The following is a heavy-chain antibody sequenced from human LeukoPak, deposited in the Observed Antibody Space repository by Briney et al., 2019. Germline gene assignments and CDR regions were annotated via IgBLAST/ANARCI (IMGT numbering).Heavy chain of an antibody. CDR3: ALGYCSSASCSAGLDY. CDR2: IIPILGIA. Sequence: SVKVSCKVLGGTSRTDAITGARQAPGQGLEWMGRIIPILGIANYAQKFQGRVTITADKSTSTAYMELSSLRSEDTAVYYCALGYCSSASCSAGLDYWGQGTLVTVSS. D-gene: IGHD2-2*01. V-gene: IGHV1-69*04. CDR1: GGTSRTDA. J-gene: IGHJ4*02.